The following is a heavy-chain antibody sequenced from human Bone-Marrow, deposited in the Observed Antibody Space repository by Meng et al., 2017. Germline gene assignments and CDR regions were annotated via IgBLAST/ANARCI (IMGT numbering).Heavy chain of an antibody. CDR3: VISSHN. D-gene: IGHD3-3*02. CDR2: IYYRGST. V-gene: IGHV4-39*07. CDR1: GGSISSSSSF. Sequence: QLQLQESGPGLVQPSETLSLTCSVSGGSISSSSSFWGWVRQPPGKGLEWIGSIYYRGSTNYNPSLKSRISMSVDMSKNQFSLKVNSVTAADTAIYYCVISSHNWGQGTLVTVSS. J-gene: IGHJ4*02.